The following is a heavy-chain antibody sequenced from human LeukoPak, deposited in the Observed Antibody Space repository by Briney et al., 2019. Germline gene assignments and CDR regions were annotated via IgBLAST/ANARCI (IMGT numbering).Heavy chain of an antibody. CDR1: GFTLSNLK. J-gene: IGHJ4*02. D-gene: IGHD2-2*01. Sequence: GGSLRLSCATSGFTLSNLKINWVRQAPGRGLKRVSLISRSSSTIYYADSVKGRFTINRDNAQNSLYLQINGLGDEYTAVYYCARGTRPPDYWGQGTLVTVSS. CDR3: ARGTRPPDY. V-gene: IGHV3-48*02. CDR2: ISRSSSTI.